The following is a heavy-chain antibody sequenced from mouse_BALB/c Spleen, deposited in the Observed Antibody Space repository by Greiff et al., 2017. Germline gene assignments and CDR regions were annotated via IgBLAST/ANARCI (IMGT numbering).Heavy chain of an antibody. V-gene: IGHV5-6-5*01. CDR2: ISSGGST. CDR3: ARAVIRQTWDY. CDR1: GFTFSSYA. J-gene: IGHJ2*01. D-gene: IGHD1-2*01. Sequence: EVKLVESGGGLVKPGGSLKLSCAASGFTFSSYAMSWVRQTPEKRLEWVASISSGGSTYYPDSVKGRFTISRDNARNILYLQMSSLRSENTAMYYCARAVIRQTWDYWGQGTTLTVSS.